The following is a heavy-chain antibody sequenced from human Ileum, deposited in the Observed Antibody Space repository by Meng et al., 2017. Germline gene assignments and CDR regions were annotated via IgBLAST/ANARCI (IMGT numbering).Heavy chain of an antibody. CDR1: RDRVAGNRGA. V-gene: IGHV6-1*01. D-gene: IGHD6-13*01. Sequence: QVQPPQPVPGLVKPWRTLPLTCAMPRDRVAGNRGAWNWIRQSPSRGLECLGRTYYKSKWYNEYAESVKSRITISPDTSKNQFSLQLNSVTPEDTAVYYCARGWAAAGFDYWGQGTLVTVSS. CDR3: ARGWAAAGFDY. J-gene: IGHJ4*02. CDR2: TYYKSKWYN.